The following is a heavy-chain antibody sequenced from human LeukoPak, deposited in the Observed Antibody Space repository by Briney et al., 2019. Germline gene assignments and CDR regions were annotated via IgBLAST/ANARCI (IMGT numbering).Heavy chain of an antibody. CDR1: GPSIGSFY. Sequence: SETLSLTCSVSGPSIGSFYWSWIRQPPGRGLEWVGSINYSGTTNYNPSLKSRVTMSIDTSKNQVSLKLNSVTAADTAVYYCARDPIHRDDYDAEWGQGVLVSVSS. V-gene: IGHV4-59*01. CDR3: ARDPIHRDDYDAE. D-gene: IGHD4/OR15-4a*01. J-gene: IGHJ4*02. CDR2: INYSGTT.